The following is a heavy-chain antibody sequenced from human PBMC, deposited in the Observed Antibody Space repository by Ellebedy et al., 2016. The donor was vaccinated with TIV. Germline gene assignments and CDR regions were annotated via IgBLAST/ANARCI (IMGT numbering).Heavy chain of an antibody. Sequence: GESLKISCAASGFNLSNNALHWVRQAPGKGLEWLAVISYNGSIQFYADSVKGRFTISRDKSKSMLYLQMNNLRTEDTALYYCAKLGVVIRGDYWGQGTLVTVSS. J-gene: IGHJ1*01. V-gene: IGHV3-30-3*02. CDR2: ISYNGSIQ. D-gene: IGHD3-10*01. CDR1: GFNLSNNA. CDR3: AKLGVVIRGDY.